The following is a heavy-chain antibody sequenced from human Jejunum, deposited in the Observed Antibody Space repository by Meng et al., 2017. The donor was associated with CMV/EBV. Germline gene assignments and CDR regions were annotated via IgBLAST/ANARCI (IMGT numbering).Heavy chain of an antibody. Sequence: VRKEKGKGKERKGRKKKKRGEKKKEKKKKGRVKMNREKTNSTAYMEVGRLKSDDTAVYYCARGDSSSWYNFDYWGQGTLVTVSS. J-gene: IGHJ4*02. D-gene: IGHD6-13*01. CDR2: KKKKRGEK. CDR3: ARGDSSSWYNFDY. V-gene: IGHV1-2*02.